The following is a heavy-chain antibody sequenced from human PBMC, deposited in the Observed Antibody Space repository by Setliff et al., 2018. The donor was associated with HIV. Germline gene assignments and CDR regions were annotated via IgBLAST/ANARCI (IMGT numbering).Heavy chain of an antibody. V-gene: IGHV4-59*01. CDR3: ARSPEWGAGGIDY. CDR1: GGSISSYY. Sequence: SETLSLTCTVSGGSISSYYWSVFRQPPGKGLEWIGYIYYSGSTNFNPSLKSRVTMSIDTPQNQFSLTLTSVTAADTAVYYCARSPEWGAGGIDYWGQGTLVTVSS. CDR2: IYYSGST. J-gene: IGHJ4*02. D-gene: IGHD1-26*01.